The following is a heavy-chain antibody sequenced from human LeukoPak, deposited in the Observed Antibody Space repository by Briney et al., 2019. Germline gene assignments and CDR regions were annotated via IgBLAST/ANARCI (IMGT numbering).Heavy chain of an antibody. Sequence: PGRSLRLSCAASGFTFSSYGMHWVRQAPGKGLEWVAVISYDGSNKYYADSVKGRFTISRGNSKNTLYLQMNSLRAEDTAVYYCAKNYYDSSGYYYEGLLDYWGQGTLVTVSS. V-gene: IGHV3-30*18. D-gene: IGHD3-22*01. CDR3: AKNYYDSSGYYYEGLLDY. CDR1: GFTFSSYG. J-gene: IGHJ4*02. CDR2: ISYDGSNK.